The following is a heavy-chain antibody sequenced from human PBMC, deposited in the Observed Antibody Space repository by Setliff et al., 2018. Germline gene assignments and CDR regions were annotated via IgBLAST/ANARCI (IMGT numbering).Heavy chain of an antibody. Sequence: SVKVSCKASGGTFSSYAISWVRQAPGQGLEWMGGIIPILGIANYAQKFQGRVTITADESTSTAYMELSSLRSEDTAVYYCARSSLLSEQQSDAFDIWGQGTMVT. D-gene: IGHD6-13*01. CDR1: GGTFSSYA. CDR2: IIPILGIA. CDR3: ARSSLLSEQQSDAFDI. V-gene: IGHV1-69*10. J-gene: IGHJ3*02.